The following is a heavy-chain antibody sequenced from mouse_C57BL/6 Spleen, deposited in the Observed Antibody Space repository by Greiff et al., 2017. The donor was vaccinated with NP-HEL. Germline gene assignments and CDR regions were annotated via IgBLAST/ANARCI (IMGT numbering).Heavy chain of an antibody. CDR2: IYPGDGDT. Sequence: QVQLQQSGPELVKPGASVKISCKASGYAFSSSWMNWVKQRPGKGLEWIGRIYPGDGDTNYNGKFKGKATLTADKSSSTAYMQLSSLTSEDSAVYFCAREAHYYGSSYVGAMDYWGQGTSVTVSS. CDR3: AREAHYYGSSYVGAMDY. V-gene: IGHV1-82*01. D-gene: IGHD1-1*01. J-gene: IGHJ4*01. CDR1: GYAFSSSW.